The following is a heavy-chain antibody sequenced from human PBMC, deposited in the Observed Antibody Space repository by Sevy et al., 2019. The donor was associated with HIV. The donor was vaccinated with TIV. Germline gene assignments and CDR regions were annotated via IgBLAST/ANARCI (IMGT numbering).Heavy chain of an antibody. CDR1: GYTFTSYG. CDR3: ARDEACSGGSYYFPGLGYYYGMDV. J-gene: IGHJ6*02. CDR2: ISAYNGNT. V-gene: IGHV1-18*01. D-gene: IGHD2-15*01. Sequence: ASVKVSCKASGYTFTSYGISWVRQAPGRGLEWMGWISAYNGNTNNAQKLQGRVTMTTDTSTSTAYMELRSLRSDDTAVYYCARDEACSGGSYYFPGLGYYYGMDVWGQGTTVTVSS.